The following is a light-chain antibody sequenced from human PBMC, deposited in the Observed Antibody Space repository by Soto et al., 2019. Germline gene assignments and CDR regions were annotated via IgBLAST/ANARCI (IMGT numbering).Light chain of an antibody. J-gene: IGKJ1*01. CDR3: QQYNTYSGT. CDR1: QSISSW. CDR2: DAS. Sequence: DIRLNQSPSTLSASVRDRVPITCRASQSISSWLAWYQQKLGRAPRLLIYDASSLESGVPSRFSGSGYGTEFTLTISSLQPDDFATYYCQQYNTYSGTFGQGTKVDI. V-gene: IGKV1-5*01.